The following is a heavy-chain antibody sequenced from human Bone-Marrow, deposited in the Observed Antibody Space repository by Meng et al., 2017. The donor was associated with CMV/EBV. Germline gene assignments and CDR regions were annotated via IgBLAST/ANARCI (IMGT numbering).Heavy chain of an antibody. CDR2: IIPVIGTP. J-gene: IGHJ4*02. CDR3: ALGYCSRINCYLGDQ. V-gene: IGHV1-69*16. D-gene: IGHD2-2*01. CDR1: GGSIGRYT. Sequence: SVKVSCKASGGSIGRYTISWVRQAPGHGLEWMGGIIPVIGTPNYAQKFRGAITIVTDESTGTASMELNSLRPEDTAVYYCALGYCSRINCYLGDQWGQGTLVTVSS.